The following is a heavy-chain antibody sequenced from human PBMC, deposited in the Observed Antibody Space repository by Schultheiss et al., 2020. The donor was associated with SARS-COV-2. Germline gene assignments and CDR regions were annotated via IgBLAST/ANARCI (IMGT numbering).Heavy chain of an antibody. Sequence: GALRLSCAASGFTFSSYGMHWVRQAPGKGLEWVAVIWYDGSNKYYGDSVKGRFTISRDNSKNTLYLQMNSLRAEDTAVYYCARDLSGGGDAFDIWGQGTMVTVSS. CDR1: GFTFSSYG. V-gene: IGHV3-33*01. CDR3: ARDLSGGGDAFDI. J-gene: IGHJ3*02. D-gene: IGHD2/OR15-2a*01. CDR2: IWYDGSNK.